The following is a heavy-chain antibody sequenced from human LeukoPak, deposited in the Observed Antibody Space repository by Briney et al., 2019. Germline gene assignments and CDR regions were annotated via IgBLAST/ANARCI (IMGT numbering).Heavy chain of an antibody. D-gene: IGHD3-9*01. Sequence: SETLSLTCAVYGGSFSGYYWSWIRQPPGKGLEWIGEINHSGSTNYNPSLKSRVTISVDTSKNQFSLKLSSVTAADTAVYYCARLGGLSRTYYDILTGGRGDAFDIWGQGTMVTVSS. V-gene: IGHV4-34*01. J-gene: IGHJ3*02. CDR1: GGSFSGYY. CDR3: ARLGGLSRTYYDILTGGRGDAFDI. CDR2: INHSGST.